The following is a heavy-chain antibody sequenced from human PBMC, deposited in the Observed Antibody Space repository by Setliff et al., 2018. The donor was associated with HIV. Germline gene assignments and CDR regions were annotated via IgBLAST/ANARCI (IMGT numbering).Heavy chain of an antibody. V-gene: IGHV3-30*06. J-gene: IGHJ4*02. D-gene: IGHD6-6*01. CDR2: ISYDGSNK. CDR1: GFTFSSYG. CDR3: ARGGGGARRVIGS. Sequence: LRLSCAASGFTFSSYGIHWVRQAPGKGLEWVAVISYDGSNKYYADSVKGRFTISRDNSKNTLYPQMNSLRAEDTAVYYCARGGGGARRVIGSWGQGALVTVSS.